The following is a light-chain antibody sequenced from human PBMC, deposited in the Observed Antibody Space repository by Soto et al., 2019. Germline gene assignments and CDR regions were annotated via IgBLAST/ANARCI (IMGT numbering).Light chain of an antibody. V-gene: IGLV1-44*01. J-gene: IGLJ1*01. CDR3: AAWDDILNGSV. CDR1: NSNIGRNT. Sequence: QSVLTQPPSASGTPGQRVTISCSGRNSNIGRNTVHWYQKLPGTAPRLLIHSNNQWPSGVPDRFSGSKSGTAASLAISGLQSEDEADYYCAAWDDILNGSVFGTGTKLTVL. CDR2: SNN.